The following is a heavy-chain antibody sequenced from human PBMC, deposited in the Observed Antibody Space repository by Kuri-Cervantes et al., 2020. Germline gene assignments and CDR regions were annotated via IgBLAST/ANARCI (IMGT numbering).Heavy chain of an antibody. V-gene: IGHV4-38-2*02. CDR3: ARDSGSFSRNFFNY. Sequence: SETLSLTCAVSGYSIGSGYYWGWIRQPPGKGLEWIGSIYHSGSTYYNPSLKSRVTISVDTSKNQFSLKLSSLTAADTAIYFCARDSGSFSRNFFNYWGQGTPVTVSS. CDR1: GYSIGSGYY. CDR2: IYHSGST. J-gene: IGHJ4*02. D-gene: IGHD1-26*01.